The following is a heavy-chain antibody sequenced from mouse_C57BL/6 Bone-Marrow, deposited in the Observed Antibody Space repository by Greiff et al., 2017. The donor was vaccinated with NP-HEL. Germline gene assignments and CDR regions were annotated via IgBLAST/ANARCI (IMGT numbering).Heavy chain of an antibody. V-gene: IGHV3-6*01. CDR1: GYSITSGYY. CDR3: AYYYGAMDY. D-gene: IGHD1-1*01. CDR2: ISYDGSN. J-gene: IGHJ4*01. Sequence: VQLKQSGPGLVKPSQSLSLTCSVTGYSITSGYYWNWIRQFPGNKLEWMGYISYDGSNNYNPSLKNRISITRDTSKNQFFLKLNSVTTEDTATYYCAYYYGAMDYWGQGTSVTVSS.